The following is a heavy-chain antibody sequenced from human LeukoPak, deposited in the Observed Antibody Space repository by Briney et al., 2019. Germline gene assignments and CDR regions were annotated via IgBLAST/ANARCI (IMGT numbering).Heavy chain of an antibody. D-gene: IGHD2-8*01. Sequence: GGSLRLSCAASRFTFSNYTMSWVRQAPGEGLEWVSAIGGNGGSTYYADSVKGRFTISRDNSKDTLYLQMNSLRAEDTAVYYCARGILMVYATYWYFDLWGRGTLVTVSS. CDR1: RFTFSNYT. CDR2: IGGNGGST. J-gene: IGHJ2*01. CDR3: ARGILMVYATYWYFDL. V-gene: IGHV3-23*01.